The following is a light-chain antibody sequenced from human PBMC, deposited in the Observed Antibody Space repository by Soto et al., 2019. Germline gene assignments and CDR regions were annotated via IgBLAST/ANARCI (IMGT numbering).Light chain of an antibody. CDR2: RNN. J-gene: IGLJ1*01. Sequence: QSVLTQPPSASGTPGQRGTLSCSGSSSNIGSNYVYWYQQLPGTAPKLLIYRNNQRPSGVPDRFSGSKSGASASLAISGLRSEDEADYYCAAWDDSLSGYVFGTGTELTVL. V-gene: IGLV1-47*01. CDR3: AAWDDSLSGYV. CDR1: SSNIGSNY.